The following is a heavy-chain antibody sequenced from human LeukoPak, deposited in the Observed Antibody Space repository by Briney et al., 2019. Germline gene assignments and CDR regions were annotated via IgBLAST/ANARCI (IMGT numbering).Heavy chain of an antibody. Sequence: SQTLSLTCAISGDSVSSNSAAWNWIRQSPSRGLEWLGRTYYRSKWYNDYAVSVESRITINPDTSKNQFSLQLNSVTPEDTAVYYCARDQGCSSTSCYYFDYWGQGTLVTVSS. CDR2: TYYRSKWYN. V-gene: IGHV6-1*01. D-gene: IGHD2-2*01. CDR1: GDSVSSNSAA. CDR3: ARDQGCSSTSCYYFDY. J-gene: IGHJ4*02.